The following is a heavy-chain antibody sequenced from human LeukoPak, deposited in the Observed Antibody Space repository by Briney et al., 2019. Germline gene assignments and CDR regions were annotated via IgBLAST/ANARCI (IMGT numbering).Heavy chain of an antibody. V-gene: IGHV1-18*01. CDR1: GYTFTSYG. D-gene: IGHD3-10*01. CDR3: AGWVRGVIQNWFDP. Sequence: ASVKVSCKASGYTFTSYGIIWVRQAPGQGLEWMKWISDYNGNTNYAQKLQGRVTMTTDTSTSTAYMELRSLRSEDTAVYYCAGWVRGVIQNWFDPWGQGTLVTVSS. J-gene: IGHJ5*02. CDR2: ISDYNGNT.